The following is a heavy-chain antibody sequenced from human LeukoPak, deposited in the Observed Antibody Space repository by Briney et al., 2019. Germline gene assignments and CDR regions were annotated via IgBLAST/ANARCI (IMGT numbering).Heavy chain of an antibody. CDR2: INPSGGSI. CDR1: GYIFTSYY. J-gene: IGHJ6*03. D-gene: IGHD3-16*01. Sequence: ASVKVSCKASGYIFTSYYMYWVRQAPGQGLEWMGIINPSGGSIRYAQKFQGRVTLTMNTSISTAYMELSSLRSEDTAVYYCARAPIWGGFVTYYYMDVWGKGTTVTISS. CDR3: ARAPIWGGFVTYYYMDV. V-gene: IGHV1-46*01.